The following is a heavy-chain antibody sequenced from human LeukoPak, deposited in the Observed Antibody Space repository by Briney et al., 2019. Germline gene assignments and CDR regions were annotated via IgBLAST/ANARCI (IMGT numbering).Heavy chain of an antibody. V-gene: IGHV3-64D*06. Sequence: GPLRLCCSASGFTFDRFAMHWVRQAPGKGLEYLSGIGSNGRSTHNADSVKGRFTISRDNSKNTLFLQMTSLRAEDTAVYYCVNQISGWVYWGQGTLVTVSS. CDR3: VNQISGWVY. J-gene: IGHJ4*02. CDR2: IGSNGRST. CDR1: GFTFDRFA. D-gene: IGHD6-19*01.